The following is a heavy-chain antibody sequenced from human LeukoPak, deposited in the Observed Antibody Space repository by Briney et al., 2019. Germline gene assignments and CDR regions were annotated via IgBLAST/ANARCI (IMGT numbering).Heavy chain of an antibody. CDR3: AKEGYSSGPVDFDY. CDR2: ISGSGGST. D-gene: IGHD5-18*01. V-gene: IGHV3-23*01. CDR1: GFTFRCYA. Sequence: PGGSLRLSCAASGFTFRCYAMSWVRQAPGKGLEWVSSISGSGGSTYYADSVKGRFTISRDNSKNTLYLQMNSLRAEDTAIYYCAKEGYSSGPVDFDYWGQGTLVTVSS. J-gene: IGHJ4*02.